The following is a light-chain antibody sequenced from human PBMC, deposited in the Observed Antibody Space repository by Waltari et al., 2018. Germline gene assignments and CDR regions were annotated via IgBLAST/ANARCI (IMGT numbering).Light chain of an antibody. J-gene: IGLJ1*01. CDR3: AAWDNNLNAYV. V-gene: IGLV10-54*04. Sequence: QAGLTQPPSVSKALKQTATLTCIGNKNNVGNQGVVWLQQRQGHPPKLLSSRTNNRPSGISERFSTARSVNTASLTISGLQAEDEGDYYCAAWDNNLNAYVFGPGTKVTVL. CDR2: RTN. CDR1: KNNVGNQG.